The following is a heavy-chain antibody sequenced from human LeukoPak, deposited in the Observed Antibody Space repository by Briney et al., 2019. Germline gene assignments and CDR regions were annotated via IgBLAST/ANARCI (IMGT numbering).Heavy chain of an antibody. V-gene: IGHV1-2*02. D-gene: IGHD6-19*01. CDR3: ARTKSSGWYGVFDY. CDR2: INPNSGGT. J-gene: IGHJ4*02. CDR1: GYTFTGYY. Sequence: ASVKVSCKASGYTFTGYYMHWVRQAPGQGLEWMGWINPNSGGTNYAQKFQGRVTMTRDTSISTAYMELSRLRSDDTAVYYCARTKSSGWYGVFDYWGQGTLVTVSS.